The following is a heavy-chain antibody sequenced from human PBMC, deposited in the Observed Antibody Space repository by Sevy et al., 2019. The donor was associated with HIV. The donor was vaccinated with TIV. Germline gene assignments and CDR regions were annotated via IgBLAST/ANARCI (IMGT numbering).Heavy chain of an antibody. CDR3: ARDPLISLGADLFDY. D-gene: IGHD7-27*01. CDR2: IQFDGNKK. J-gene: IGHJ4*02. V-gene: IGHV3-30*02. CDR1: GFTFSSYG. Sequence: GGSLRLSCAASGFTFSSYGMHWVRQAPGKGLEWVAFIQFDGNKKYSAGSIKGRFTISRDNSKNTLYLQMNSLRAEDTAVYYCARDPLISLGADLFDYWGQGTLVTVSS.